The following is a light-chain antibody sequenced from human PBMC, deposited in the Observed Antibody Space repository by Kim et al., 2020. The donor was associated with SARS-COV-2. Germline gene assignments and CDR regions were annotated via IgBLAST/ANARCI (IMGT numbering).Light chain of an antibody. CDR1: QSVGSH. CDR3: QQYNNWPYT. V-gene: IGKV3-15*01. J-gene: IGKJ2*01. CDR2: GAS. Sequence: SWSPGERATLSGRASQSVGSHLAWYQQKPAQAPRLLMYGASTRATGIPARFSGSGSGTEFTLTISSLQSEDFALYYCQQYNNWPYTFGPGTKLEI.